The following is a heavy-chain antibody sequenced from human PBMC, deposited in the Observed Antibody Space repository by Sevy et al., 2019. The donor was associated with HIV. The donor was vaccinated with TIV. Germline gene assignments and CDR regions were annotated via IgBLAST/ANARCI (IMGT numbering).Heavy chain of an antibody. Sequence: ASVKVSCKASGYTFTGYYMHWVRQAPGQGLEWMGWINPNSGGTNYAQKFQGRVTMTRDTSIGTAYMELSRLRSDERAVYYGAREMGDFGVVMLDYWGQGTLVTVSS. CDR3: AREMGDFGVVMLDY. V-gene: IGHV1-2*02. CDR2: INPNSGGT. J-gene: IGHJ4*02. CDR1: GYTFTGYY. D-gene: IGHD3-3*01.